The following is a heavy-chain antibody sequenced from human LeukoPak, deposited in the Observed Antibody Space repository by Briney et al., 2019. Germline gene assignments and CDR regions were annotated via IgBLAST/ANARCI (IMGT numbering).Heavy chain of an antibody. D-gene: IGHD3-3*01. CDR2: IYYSGST. J-gene: IGHJ5*02. CDR1: GGSISSYY. V-gene: IGHV4-59*01. CDR3: ARGSTTFGRINWFDP. Sequence: PSETLSLTCTVSGGSISSYYWSWTRQPPGKGLEWIGYIYYSGSTNYNPSLKSRVTISVDTSKNQFSLKLSSVTAADTAVYYCARGSTTFGRINWFDPWGQGTLVTVSP.